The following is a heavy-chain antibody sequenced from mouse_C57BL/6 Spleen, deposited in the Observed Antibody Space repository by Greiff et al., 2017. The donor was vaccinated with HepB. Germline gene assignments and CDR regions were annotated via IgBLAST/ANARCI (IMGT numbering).Heavy chain of an antibody. J-gene: IGHJ4*01. CDR3: ARSDGGLYYAMDY. CDR1: GYTFTSYW. V-gene: IGHV1-55*01. CDR2: IYPGSGST. Sequence: VQLQQPGAELVKPGASVKMSCKASGYTFTSYWITWVKQRPGQGLEWIGDIYPGSGSTNYNEKFKSKATLTVDTSSSTAYMQLSSLTSEDSAVYYCARSDGGLYYAMDYWGQGTSVTVSS.